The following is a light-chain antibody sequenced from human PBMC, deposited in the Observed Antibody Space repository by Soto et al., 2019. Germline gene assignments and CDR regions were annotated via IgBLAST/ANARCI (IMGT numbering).Light chain of an antibody. CDR1: QSFSSN. Sequence: ELVMTQSPATLSVSPGERATLSCRASQSFSSNVAWYQQKPGQAPRLLIYGTSTRVTGIPARFSGSGSGTEFTLTLRRLESEDFAVYYWSAYYYWALPFGGGTKVDIK. CDR3: SAYYYWALP. V-gene: IGKV3-15*01. J-gene: IGKJ4*01. CDR2: GTS.